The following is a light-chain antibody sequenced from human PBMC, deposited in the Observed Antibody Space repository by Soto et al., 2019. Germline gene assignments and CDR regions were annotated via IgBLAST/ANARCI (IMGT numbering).Light chain of an antibody. CDR1: SSNIGAGYD. Sequence: QSVLTQPPSVSGAPGQRVSISCTGSSSNIGAGYDVHWYQQLPGTAPXLXXYGNXNXXSXVXXXXXXSXXXXXXXXXXXGLXAEDEADYYCQSYDSSLSGLVFGGGTKLTVL. V-gene: IGLV1-40*01. CDR3: QSYDSSLSGLV. J-gene: IGLJ2*01. CDR2: GNX.